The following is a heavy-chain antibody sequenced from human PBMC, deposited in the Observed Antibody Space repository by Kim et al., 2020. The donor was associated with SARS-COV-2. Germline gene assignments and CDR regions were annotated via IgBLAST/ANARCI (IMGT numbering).Heavy chain of an antibody. V-gene: IGHV3-53*04. CDR3: ARVDTEYYDSSGYVY. Sequence: GGSLRLSCAASGFTVSSNYMSWVRQAPGKGLEWVSVIYSGGSTYYADSVKGRFTISRHNSKNTLYLQMNSLRAEDTAVYYCARVDTEYYDSSGYVYWGQGTLVTVSS. CDR2: IYSGGST. CDR1: GFTVSSNY. D-gene: IGHD3-22*01. J-gene: IGHJ4*02.